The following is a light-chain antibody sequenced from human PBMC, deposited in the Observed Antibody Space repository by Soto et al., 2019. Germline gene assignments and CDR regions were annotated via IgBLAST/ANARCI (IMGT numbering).Light chain of an antibody. J-gene: IGLJ3*02. CDR1: SSNIGTNY. V-gene: IGLV1-47*01. CDR3: AAWDDSLSGVL. CDR2: RNN. Sequence: QSVLSQPPSASGTPGQRVTVSCSGSSSNIGTNYVYWYQQLPATAPKLLIYRNNQRPSGVPDRFAGSKSGTSASLAISGLRSEDEVDYCCAAWDDSLSGVLFGGGATLTVL.